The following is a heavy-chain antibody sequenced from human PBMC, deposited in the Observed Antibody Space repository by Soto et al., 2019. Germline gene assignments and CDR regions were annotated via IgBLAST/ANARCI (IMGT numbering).Heavy chain of an antibody. CDR2: MNAGVGNT. D-gene: IGHD5-18*01. J-gene: IGHJ4*02. V-gene: IGHV1-3*01. CDR1: GYTFTDYA. Sequence: HVELVQSGADVKKPGASVTISCKASGYTFTDYALHWVRQAPGQRLDWMGWMNAGVGNTFYSQKFQGRITITRDTSASTAYMELNSLKSEDTAIYYCARDTGYTFGSLNYWGPGTLVTVSS. CDR3: ARDTGYTFGSLNY.